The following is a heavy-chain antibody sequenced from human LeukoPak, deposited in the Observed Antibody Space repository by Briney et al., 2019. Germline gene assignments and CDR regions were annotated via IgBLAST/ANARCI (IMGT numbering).Heavy chain of an antibody. Sequence: GGSLRLSCAASGFPFSSYWMAWVRQAPGKGLEWVASIKQDGGETFYVDSVKGRFTISRDNAKNSLYLQMNSLRAEDTAVYYCARDLIPYCSGGSCYSGGAFDIWGQGTMVTVSS. D-gene: IGHD2-15*01. CDR3: ARDLIPYCSGGSCYSGGAFDI. CDR2: IKQDGGET. CDR1: GFPFSSYW. J-gene: IGHJ3*02. V-gene: IGHV3-7*01.